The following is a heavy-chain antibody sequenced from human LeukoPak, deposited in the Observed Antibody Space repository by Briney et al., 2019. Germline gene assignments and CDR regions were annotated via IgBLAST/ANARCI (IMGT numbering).Heavy chain of an antibody. CDR2: ITSGGGTT. D-gene: IGHD6-25*01. V-gene: IGHV3-23*01. CDR1: GFTFSNYA. J-gene: IGHJ4*02. CDR3: ARDPPRAAWVFDY. Sequence: GGSLRLSCAASGFTFSNYAMRWVRQAPGKALEWVSAITSGGGTTYYAGSVKGRFTISRDNSKNTLYLQMNRLRAEDTAVYYCARDPPRAAWVFDYWRQGTLVSVSS.